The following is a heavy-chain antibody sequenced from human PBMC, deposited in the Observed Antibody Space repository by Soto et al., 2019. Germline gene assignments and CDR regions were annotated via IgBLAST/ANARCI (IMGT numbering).Heavy chain of an antibody. D-gene: IGHD3-3*01. CDR1: GGSISSSSYY. CDR3: ARQSITIFGVVSFNWFDP. V-gene: IGHV4-39*01. J-gene: IGHJ5*02. Sequence: PSETLSLTCTVSGGSISSSSYYWGWIRQPPGKGLEWIGSIYYSGSTYYNPSLKSRVTISVDTSKNQFSLKLSSVTAADTAVYYCARQSITIFGVVSFNWFDPWGQGTLVTVSS. CDR2: IYYSGST.